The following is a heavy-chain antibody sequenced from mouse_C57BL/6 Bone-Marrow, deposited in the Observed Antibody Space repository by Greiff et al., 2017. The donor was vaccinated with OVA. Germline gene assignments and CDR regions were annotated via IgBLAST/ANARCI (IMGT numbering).Heavy chain of an antibody. Sequence: VQLQQSGPELVKPGASVKISCKASGYAFSSSWMNWVKQRPGKGLEWIGRIYPGDGDTNYNGKFKGKATLPADKSSSTAYMQLSSLTSEDSAVYFCASPAYYSNYVWYFDVWGTGTTVTVSS. CDR2: IYPGDGDT. CDR1: GYAFSSSW. CDR3: ASPAYYSNYVWYFDV. D-gene: IGHD2-5*01. V-gene: IGHV1-82*01. J-gene: IGHJ1*03.